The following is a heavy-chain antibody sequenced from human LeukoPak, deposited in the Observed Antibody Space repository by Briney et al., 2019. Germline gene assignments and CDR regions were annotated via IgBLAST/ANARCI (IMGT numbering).Heavy chain of an antibody. D-gene: IGHD7-27*01. CDR3: AKDRWGDY. J-gene: IGHJ4*02. Sequence: LEWVSAISGSGGSTYYADSVKGRFTISRDNSKNTLYLQMNSLRAEDTAVYYCAKDRWGDYWGQGTLVTVSS. CDR2: ISGSGGST. V-gene: IGHV3-23*01.